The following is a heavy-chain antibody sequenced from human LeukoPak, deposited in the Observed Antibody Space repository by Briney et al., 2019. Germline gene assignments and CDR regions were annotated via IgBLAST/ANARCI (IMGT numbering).Heavy chain of an antibody. CDR3: ARDLRGPWEHLDD. CDR2: INSNSGGT. V-gene: IGHV1-2*02. CDR1: GYTFTGYY. J-gene: IGHJ4*02. D-gene: IGHD1-26*01. Sequence: ASVKVSCKASGYTFTGYYMHWVRQPPGQGLEWMGWINSNSGGTNYAQKFQGRVTMTRDTSISTAYMELSRLRSDDTAVYYGARDLRGPWEHLDDWGQGTLATVSS.